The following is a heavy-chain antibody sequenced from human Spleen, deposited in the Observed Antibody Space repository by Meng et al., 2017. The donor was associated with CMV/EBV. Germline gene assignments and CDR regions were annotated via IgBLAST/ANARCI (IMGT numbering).Heavy chain of an antibody. J-gene: IGHJ3*02. D-gene: IGHD3-10*01. CDR1: GFTFSSYS. Sequence: GESLKISCAASGFTFSSYSMNWVRQAPGKGLEWVSSISSSSSYIYYADSVKGRFTISRDNAKNSLYLQMNSLRAEDTAVYYCASPGGRYYGSGSPDAFDIWGQGTMVTVSS. CDR3: ASPGGRYYGSGSPDAFDI. CDR2: ISSSSSYI. V-gene: IGHV3-21*01.